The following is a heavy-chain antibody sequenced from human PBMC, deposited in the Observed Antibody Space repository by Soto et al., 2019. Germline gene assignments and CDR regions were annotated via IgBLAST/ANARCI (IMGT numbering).Heavy chain of an antibody. CDR3: AREGNLGRWLQHLDF. V-gene: IGHV4-59*01. D-gene: IGHD5-12*01. J-gene: IGHJ4*02. CDR2: IHYNGNT. CDR1: GGAIISYS. Sequence: LDPLSLTSTLAGGAIISYSWSRVRQPPGKGLEWIGNIHYNGNTKYNPSLKSRVTMSVDTSKNQFSLKLISVTAADTAKYFCAREGNLGRWLQHLDFWGQGTLATVS.